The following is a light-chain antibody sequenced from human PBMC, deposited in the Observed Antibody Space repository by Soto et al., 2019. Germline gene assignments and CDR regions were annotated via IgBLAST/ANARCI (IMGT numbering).Light chain of an antibody. Sequence: SYVLTQPPSVSVALGQTARIPCGGDNIGSRNVHWYQQRPGQAPVLVVYDDSDRPSGIPERFSGSNSGNTATLTVSRVEAGDEADYNCQVWKSFSVHPVFGFGTK. V-gene: IGLV3-21*02. CDR2: DDS. CDR3: QVWKSFSVHPV. CDR1: NIGSRN. J-gene: IGLJ1*01.